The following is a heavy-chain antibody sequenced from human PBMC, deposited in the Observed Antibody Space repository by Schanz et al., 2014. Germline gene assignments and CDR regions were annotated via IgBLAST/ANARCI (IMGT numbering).Heavy chain of an antibody. J-gene: IGHJ4*01. CDR3: AREQIMAAAGLVDY. V-gene: IGHV3-23*01. CDR1: GFTFSSYA. CDR2: ISHSGGST. Sequence: VQLLQFGGGVVQPGRSLRLSCAASGFTFSSYAMHWVRQAPGKGLEWVSSISHSGGSTYYADSVKGRFTISRDNSKNTLYLQMNSLRAEDTAVYYCAREQIMAAAGLVDYWGHGTLVTVSS. D-gene: IGHD6-13*01.